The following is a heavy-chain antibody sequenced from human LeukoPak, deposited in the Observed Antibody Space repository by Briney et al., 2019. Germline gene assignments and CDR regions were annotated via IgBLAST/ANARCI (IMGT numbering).Heavy chain of an antibody. CDR3: ARLSSRGIVGATNGDY. CDR1: GFTFSNYA. J-gene: IGHJ4*02. CDR2: INHSGST. D-gene: IGHD1-26*01. V-gene: IGHV4-34*01. Sequence: KPGGSLRLSCAASGFTFSNYAMSWIRQPPGKGLEWIGEINHSGSTNYNPSLKSRVTISVDTSKNQFSLKLSSVTAADTAVYYCARLSSRGIVGATNGDYWGQGTLVTVSS.